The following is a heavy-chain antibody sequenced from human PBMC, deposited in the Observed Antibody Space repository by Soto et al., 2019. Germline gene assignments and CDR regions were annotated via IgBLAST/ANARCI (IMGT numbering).Heavy chain of an antibody. V-gene: IGHV3-21*01. D-gene: IGHD7-27*01. Sequence: GGSLRLSCSASGFTFNTYTMNWVRQAPGKGLEWVSSISSANSYIYYADSVKGRFTVSRDNAENSLYLQMGSLRAEDTAVYYCARGVGIDYWGQGTLVTVSS. CDR2: ISSANSYI. CDR3: ARGVGIDY. J-gene: IGHJ4*02. CDR1: GFTFNTYT.